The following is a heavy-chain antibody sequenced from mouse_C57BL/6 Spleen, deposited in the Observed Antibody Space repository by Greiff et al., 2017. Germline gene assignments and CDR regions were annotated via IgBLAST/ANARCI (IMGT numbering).Heavy chain of an antibody. CDR2: INPSSGYT. CDR1: GYTFTSYT. V-gene: IGHV1-4*01. CDR3: ARINYGSFYAMDY. J-gene: IGHJ4*01. Sequence: VQLQQSGAELARPGASVKMSCKASGYTFTSYTMHWVKQRPGQGLEWIGYINPSSGYTKYNQKFKDKATLTADKSSSTAYMQLSSLTSEDSAVYYCARINYGSFYAMDYWGQGTSVTVSS. D-gene: IGHD1-1*01.